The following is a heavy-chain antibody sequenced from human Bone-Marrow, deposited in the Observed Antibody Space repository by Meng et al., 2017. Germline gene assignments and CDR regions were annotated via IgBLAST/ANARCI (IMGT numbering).Heavy chain of an antibody. D-gene: IGHD6-19*01. CDR2: IGTEVKSYAT. CDR3: ARDSGSGWYLCGSRDAFDT. Sequence: LTGAASDFTFRGSDVRWVRQASGKGLEWVGRIGTEVKSYATEYAASVRGRFTISRDDSRNTAYLQMNSLRAEDTAVYYCARDSGSGWYLCGSRDAFDTWGQGTMVTVSS. J-gene: IGHJ3*02. V-gene: IGHV3-73*01. CDR1: DFTFRGSD.